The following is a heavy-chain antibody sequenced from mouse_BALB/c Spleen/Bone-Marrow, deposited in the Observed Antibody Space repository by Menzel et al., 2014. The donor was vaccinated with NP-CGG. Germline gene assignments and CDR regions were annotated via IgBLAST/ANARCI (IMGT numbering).Heavy chain of an antibody. V-gene: IGHV5-6-3*01. CDR3: ARGVDDYSWFDY. J-gene: IGHJ3*01. CDR2: INRNGGTN. CDR1: GSTFSSYG. Sequence: EVKLVESGGGLVQPGGSLKLSCTASGSTFSSYGLSWVRQTPDKRLELVATINRNGGTNSYPDSVKGRFTISRDNAKNTLYLQMSSLKSEDTALYYCARGVDDYSWFDYWGQGTLVTVSA. D-gene: IGHD2-3*01.